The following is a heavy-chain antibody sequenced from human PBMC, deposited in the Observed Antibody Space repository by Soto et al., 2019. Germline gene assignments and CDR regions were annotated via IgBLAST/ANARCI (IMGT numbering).Heavy chain of an antibody. V-gene: IGHV5-10-1*03. CDR3: VRLKGDSSGWYFIDY. CDR2: IDPTNSYT. D-gene: IGHD6-19*01. CDR1: GYSFTNYW. J-gene: IGHJ4*02. Sequence: EVQLVQSGAEVKKPGESLRISCKGSGYSFTNYWISWVRQLPGKGLEWMGRIDPTNSYTNYSPSFQGHVTISTDKSINTAYLQWSSLKASDTAMYYCVRLKGDSSGWYFIDYWGQGTLVTVSS.